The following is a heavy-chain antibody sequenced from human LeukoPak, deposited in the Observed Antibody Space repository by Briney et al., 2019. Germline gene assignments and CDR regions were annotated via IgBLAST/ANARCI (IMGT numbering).Heavy chain of an antibody. D-gene: IGHD1-26*01. Sequence: ASVKVSCKASGYTFTSYAMHWVRQAPGQRLEWMGWINAGNGNTKYSQKFQGRVTITRDTSASTAYMELSSLRSEDTAVYYCARGSLVGATAAGDYYMDVWGKGTTVTVSS. CDR1: GYTFTSYA. CDR2: INAGNGNT. V-gene: IGHV1-3*01. CDR3: ARGSLVGATAAGDYYMDV. J-gene: IGHJ6*03.